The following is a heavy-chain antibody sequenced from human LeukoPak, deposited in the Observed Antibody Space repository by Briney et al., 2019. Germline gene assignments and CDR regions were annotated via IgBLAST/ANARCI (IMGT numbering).Heavy chain of an antibody. Sequence: QAGGSLRLSCAASGFTFSSYAMHWVRQAPGKGLEYVSAISSNGGSTYYANSVRGRFTISRDNSKNTLYLQVPGLRAEDTALYYCAKDGMATRSLPYYFDYWGQGTLVTVSS. CDR2: ISSNGGST. D-gene: IGHD5-24*01. J-gene: IGHJ4*02. V-gene: IGHV3-64*01. CDR1: GFTFSSYA. CDR3: AKDGMATRSLPYYFDY.